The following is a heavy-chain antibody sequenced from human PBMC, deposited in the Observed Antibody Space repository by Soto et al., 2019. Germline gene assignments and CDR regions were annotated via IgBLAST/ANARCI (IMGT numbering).Heavy chain of an antibody. D-gene: IGHD2-2*01. V-gene: IGHV1-69*02. Sequence: SVKVSFKASGGTFSSYTISWVRQAPGQGLEWMGRIIPILGIANYAQKFQGRVTITADKSTSTAYMELSSLRSEDTAVYYCARGREEVPAVTYYFDYWGQGTLVTVSS. CDR3: ARGREEVPAVTYYFDY. J-gene: IGHJ4*02. CDR1: GGTFSSYT. CDR2: IIPILGIA.